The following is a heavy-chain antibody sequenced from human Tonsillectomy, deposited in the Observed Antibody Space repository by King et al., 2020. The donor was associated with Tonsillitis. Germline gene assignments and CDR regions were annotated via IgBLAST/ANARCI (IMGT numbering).Heavy chain of an antibody. CDR1: GFTFSDYY. J-gene: IGHJ2*01. Sequence: VQLVESGGGLVKPGGSLRLSCAASGFTFSDYYMSWIRQAPGKGLEWVSYISSSSSYTNYADSVKGRFTIPKDNAKYSLYLQMNSLRAQNPAVYYCALLWTQLWDFDLWGRGTLVTVSS. CDR2: ISSSSSYT. V-gene: IGHV3-11*05. D-gene: IGHD5-18*01. CDR3: ALLWTQLWDFDL.